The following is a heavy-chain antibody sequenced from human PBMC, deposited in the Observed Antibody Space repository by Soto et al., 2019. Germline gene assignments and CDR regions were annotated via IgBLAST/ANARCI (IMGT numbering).Heavy chain of an antibody. Sequence: SLRLSCAASGFTFSSYGMHWVRQAPGKGLEWVAVIWYDGSNKYYADSVKGRFTISRDNSKNTLYLQMNSLRAEDTAVYYCARDRPGCSYGYVFHYWGQGTLVTVSS. CDR3: ARDRPGCSYGYVFHY. CDR2: IWYDGSNK. D-gene: IGHD5-18*01. V-gene: IGHV3-33*01. J-gene: IGHJ4*02. CDR1: GFTFSSYG.